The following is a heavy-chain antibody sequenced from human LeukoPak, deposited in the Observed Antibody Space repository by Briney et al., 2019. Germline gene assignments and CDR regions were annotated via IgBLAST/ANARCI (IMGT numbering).Heavy chain of an antibody. CDR1: GYTFTNFG. CDR3: ARDSGGAPDY. Sequence: GASVKVSCKASGYTFTNFGISWVRQAPGQGLEWMGRISAYDATTTYAQKFQGRVTMTTDTSTSTAYMELRTLGSDDTAVFYCARDSGGAPDYWGQGTLVTVSS. J-gene: IGHJ4*02. V-gene: IGHV1-18*01. D-gene: IGHD1-26*01. CDR2: ISAYDATT.